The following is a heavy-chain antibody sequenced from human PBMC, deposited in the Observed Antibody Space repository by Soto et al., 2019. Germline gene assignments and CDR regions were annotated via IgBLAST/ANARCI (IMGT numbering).Heavy chain of an antibody. D-gene: IGHD6-6*01. CDR2: INPSGGST. CDR3: AYSSSSPNFDY. J-gene: IGHJ4*02. Sequence: GASVKVSCKASGYTFTSYYMHWVRQAPGQGLEWMGIINPSGGSTSYAQKFQGRVTMTTDKSTSTVYMELSSLRSEDTAVYYCAYSSSSPNFDYWGQGTLVTVSS. CDR1: GYTFTSYY. V-gene: IGHV1-46*01.